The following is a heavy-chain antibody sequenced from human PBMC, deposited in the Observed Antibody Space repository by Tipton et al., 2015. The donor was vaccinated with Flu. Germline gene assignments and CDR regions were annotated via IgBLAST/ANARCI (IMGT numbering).Heavy chain of an antibody. V-gene: IGHV5-51*01. CDR3: ARTNDYGDY. CDR1: GYSFTSYW. Sequence: SLRLSCKGSGYSFTSYWIAWVRQMPGKGLEWMGSIYPGNSDTRYSPSFQGQVTISADKSISTAYLQWSSLKASDTAMYYCARTNDYGDYWGQGTLVTVSS. J-gene: IGHJ4*02. CDR2: IYPGNSDT.